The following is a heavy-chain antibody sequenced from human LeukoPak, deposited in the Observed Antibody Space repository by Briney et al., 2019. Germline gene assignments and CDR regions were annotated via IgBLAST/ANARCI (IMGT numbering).Heavy chain of an antibody. CDR2: INHSGST. V-gene: IGHV4-34*01. Sequence: SETLSLTCAVYGGSFSGYYWSWIRQPPGKGLEWIGEINHSGSTNYNPSLKSRVTISVDTSKNQFSLKLNSVAAADTAVYYCASGETDFWSGYYTGAPPSHKLNMDVRGKGTTVTVSS. CDR3: ASGETDFWSGYYTGAPPSHKLNMDV. J-gene: IGHJ6*03. CDR1: GGSFSGYY. D-gene: IGHD3-3*01.